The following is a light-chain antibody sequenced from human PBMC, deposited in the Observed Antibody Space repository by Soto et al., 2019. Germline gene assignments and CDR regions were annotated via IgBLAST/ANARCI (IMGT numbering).Light chain of an antibody. CDR3: YSYAGSYTFYV. CDR1: SSAVGGYNL. J-gene: IGLJ1*01. V-gene: IGLV2-11*01. CDR2: DVS. Sequence: QSVLTQPRSVSGSPGQSVTISCTGTSSAVGGYNLVSWYQQHPGKAPKLMIYDVSKRPSGVPDRFSGSKSGNTASLTISGLQAEDEADYYCYSYAGSYTFYVFGTGTKVTVL.